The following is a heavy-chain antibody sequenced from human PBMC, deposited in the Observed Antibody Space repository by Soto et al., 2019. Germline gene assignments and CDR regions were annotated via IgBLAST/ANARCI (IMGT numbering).Heavy chain of an antibody. CDR1: GFTFTSSA. Sequence: ASVKVSCKASGFTFTSSAMQWVRQARGQRLEWIGWIVVGSGNTNYAQKFQERVTITRDMSTSTAYMELSSLRSEDTAVYYCAAVWANYSSSWVDYWGQGTLVTVSS. V-gene: IGHV1-58*02. CDR2: IVVGSGNT. D-gene: IGHD6-13*01. J-gene: IGHJ4*02. CDR3: AAVWANYSSSWVDY.